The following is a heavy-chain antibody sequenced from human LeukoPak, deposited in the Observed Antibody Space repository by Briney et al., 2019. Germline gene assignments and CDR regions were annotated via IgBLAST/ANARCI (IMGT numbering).Heavy chain of an antibody. CDR1: GFTFSSYW. D-gene: IGHD6-6*01. V-gene: IGHV3-23*01. J-gene: IGHJ4*02. CDR2: ISGSGGST. Sequence: PGGSLRLSCAASGFTFSSYWMHWVRQAPGKGLEWVSAISGSGGSTYYADSVKGRFTISRDNSKNTLYLQMNSLRAEDTAVYYCEYSSSSIFDYWGQGTLVTVSS. CDR3: EYSSSSIFDY.